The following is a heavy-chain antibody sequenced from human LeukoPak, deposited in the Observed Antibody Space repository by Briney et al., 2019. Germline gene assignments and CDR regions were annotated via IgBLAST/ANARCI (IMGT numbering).Heavy chain of an antibody. CDR3: ASESSGRLSDAFDI. J-gene: IGHJ3*02. V-gene: IGHV4-59*01. Sequence: SETLSLTCTVSGDSISNYYWSWIRQPPGKGLEWIGYIYYSGSTNYNPSLKSRVTISVDTSKNQFSLKLSSVTAADTAVYYCASESSGRLSDAFDIWGQGTMVTVSS. D-gene: IGHD6-19*01. CDR2: IYYSGST. CDR1: GDSISNYY.